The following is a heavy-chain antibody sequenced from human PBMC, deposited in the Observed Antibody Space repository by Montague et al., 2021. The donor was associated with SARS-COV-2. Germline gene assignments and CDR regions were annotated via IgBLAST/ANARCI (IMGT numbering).Heavy chain of an antibody. CDR2: TYYRSEWYH. CDR3: ARTTTRMLYPENAFDI. CDR1: GDSVSSNTAT. Sequence: CAISGDSVSSNTATWNWLRQSPSRGLEWLGRTYYRSEWYHDYAISLKSRITINPDTSKNQFSLQLSSVAPEDTAVFYCARTTTRMLYPENAFDIWGQGTMVTVSS. J-gene: IGHJ3*02. D-gene: IGHD2-15*01. V-gene: IGHV6-1*01.